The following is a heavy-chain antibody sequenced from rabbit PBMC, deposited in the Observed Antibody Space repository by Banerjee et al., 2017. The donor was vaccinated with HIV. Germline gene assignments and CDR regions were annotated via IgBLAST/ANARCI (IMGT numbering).Heavy chain of an antibody. CDR3: ARWFDGRAFNL. Sequence: QEQLKETGGGLVQPGGTLTLTCTASGFTISSYWMSWVRQAPGKGLEWIGIIYAGSGTTVYASWVNGRFTISSNTKQNTVSLQMNSLTAADTATYFCARWFDGRAFNLWGQGTLVTVS. D-gene: IGHD1-1*01. J-gene: IGHJ4*01. CDR2: IYAGSGTT. CDR1: GFTISSYW. V-gene: IGHV1S43*01.